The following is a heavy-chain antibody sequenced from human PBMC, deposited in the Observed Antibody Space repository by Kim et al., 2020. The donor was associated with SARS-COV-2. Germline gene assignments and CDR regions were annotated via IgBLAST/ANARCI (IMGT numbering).Heavy chain of an antibody. CDR1: GFTFSSYA. J-gene: IGHJ6*02. Sequence: GGSLRLSCAASGFTFSSYAMSWVRQAPGKGLEWVSAISGSGGSTYYADSVKGRFTISRDNSKNTLYLQMNSLRAEDTAVYYCASLPSYSSGWSPGRNFEEYYYGMDVWGQGTTVTVSS. D-gene: IGHD6-19*01. CDR2: ISGSGGST. CDR3: ASLPSYSSGWSPGRNFEEYYYGMDV. V-gene: IGHV3-23*01.